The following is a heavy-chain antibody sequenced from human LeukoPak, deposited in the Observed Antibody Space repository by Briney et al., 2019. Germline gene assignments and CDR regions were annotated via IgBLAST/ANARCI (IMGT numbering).Heavy chain of an antibody. J-gene: IGHJ4*02. Sequence: GESLKISCKGSGYSFTSYWIGWVRQMPGKGLEWMGIIYPGDSDTRYSPSFQGQVTISADKSISTAYLQWSSLKASDTAMYYCARYGADYGGNSGGLLDYWGREPWSPSPQ. CDR1: GYSFTSYW. CDR2: IYPGDSDT. V-gene: IGHV5-51*01. D-gene: IGHD4-23*01. CDR3: ARYGADYGGNSGGLLDY.